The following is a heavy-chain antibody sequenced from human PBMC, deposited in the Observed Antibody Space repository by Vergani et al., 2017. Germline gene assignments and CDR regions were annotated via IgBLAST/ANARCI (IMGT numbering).Heavy chain of an antibody. CDR1: GFTFSSYG. CDR3: TTDGANRWWYDYGMDV. J-gene: IGHJ6*02. D-gene: IGHD2-15*01. V-gene: IGHV3-33*01. Sequence: QVQLVESGGGVVQPGRSLRLSCAASGFTFSSYGMHWVRQAPGKGLEWVAVIWYDGSNKYYADSVKGRFTISRDNSKNTLYLQMNSLRAEDTAVYYCTTDGANRWWYDYGMDVWGQGTTVTVSS. CDR2: IWYDGSNK.